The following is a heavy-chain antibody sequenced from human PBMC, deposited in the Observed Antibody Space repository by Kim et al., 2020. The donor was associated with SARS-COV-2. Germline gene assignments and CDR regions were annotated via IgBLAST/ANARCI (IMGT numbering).Heavy chain of an antibody. J-gene: IGHJ4*02. CDR2: ISNDGSNT. V-gene: IGHV3-30*14. CDR3: AIPNGDLPFDH. D-gene: IGHD4-17*01. CDR1: GFTFSSYA. Sequence: GGSLRLSCATSGFTFSSYAMHWVRQAPGKGLEWGAMISNDGSNTYYADSVKGRFTISRDNSKSTLYLQMNSLSVEDTALYYCAIPNGDLPFDHWGQGTLVTVAS.